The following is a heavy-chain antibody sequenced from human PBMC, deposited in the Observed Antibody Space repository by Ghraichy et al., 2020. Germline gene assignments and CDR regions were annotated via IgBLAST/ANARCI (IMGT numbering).Heavy chain of an antibody. J-gene: IGHJ4*02. D-gene: IGHD3-16*02. Sequence: ASVKVSCKASGYTFSSSGISWVRQAPGQGLEWMGWISAYNGNTNYAQKLQGRVTMTTDTSTGTASMELRSLRSDGTAVYYCARDLKDYVWGSYRSFDYWGQGTLVTVSS. CDR3: ARDLKDYVWGSYRSFDY. CDR1: GYTFSSSG. CDR2: ISAYNGNT. V-gene: IGHV1-18*01.